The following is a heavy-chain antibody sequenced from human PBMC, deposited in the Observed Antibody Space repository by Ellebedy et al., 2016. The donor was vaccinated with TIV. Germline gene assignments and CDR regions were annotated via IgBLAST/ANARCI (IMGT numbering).Heavy chain of an antibody. CDR2: IYYSGST. J-gene: IGHJ4*02. D-gene: IGHD3-9*01. CDR3: ARGLRYFDWLLLKGPFDY. CDR1: GGSISSSSYY. Sequence: MPSETLSLTCTVSGGSISSSSYYWGWIRQPPGKGLVWIGSIYYSGSTYYNPSLKSRVTISVDTSKNQFSLKLSSVTAADTAVYYCARGLRYFDWLLLKGPFDYWGQGTLVTVSS. V-gene: IGHV4-39*01.